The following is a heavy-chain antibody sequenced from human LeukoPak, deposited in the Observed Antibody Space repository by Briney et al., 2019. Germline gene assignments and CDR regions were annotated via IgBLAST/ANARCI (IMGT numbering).Heavy chain of an antibody. CDR2: IWYDGSNK. V-gene: IGHV3-33*01. CDR1: GFTFSSYG. Sequence: RGSLRLSCAASGFTFSSYGMHWVRQAPGKGLEWVAVIWYDGSNKYYADSVKGRFTISRDNSKNTLYLQMNSLRAEDTAVYYCARDGIPDAFDIWGQGTMVTVSS. D-gene: IGHD1-14*01. J-gene: IGHJ3*02. CDR3: ARDGIPDAFDI.